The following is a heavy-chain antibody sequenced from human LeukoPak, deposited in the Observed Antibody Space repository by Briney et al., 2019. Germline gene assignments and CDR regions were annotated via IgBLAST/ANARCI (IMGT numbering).Heavy chain of an antibody. Sequence: PGGSLRLSCAAPGFTFSNYAMSWVRQAPGKGLEWISGISGSGGSTYYADSVKGRFTISRDNSKNTLYLQMNSLRAEDTAVFYCAKDPGNCPGGPCPPGGGYYFDPGGQGTRVAVSS. CDR2: ISGSGGST. CDR3: AKDPGNCPGGPCPPGGGYYFDP. CDR1: GFTFSNYA. V-gene: IGHV3-23*01. D-gene: IGHD2-8*02. J-gene: IGHJ4*02.